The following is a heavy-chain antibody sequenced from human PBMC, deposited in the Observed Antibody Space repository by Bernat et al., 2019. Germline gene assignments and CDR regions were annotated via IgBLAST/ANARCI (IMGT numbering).Heavy chain of an antibody. CDR1: GYTFTGYY. J-gene: IGHJ4*02. CDR2: VNPDSVAT. Sequence: QVQLVQSGAEVKKPGASVKVSCKAPGYTFTGYYLHWVRQAPGHGLEWIGWVNPDSVATNYAQKFQGRVTLTRDASISTVYMELCTLASDDTAVYYCAKEDRNFIDYWGQGTLVTVSS. V-gene: IGHV1-2*02. D-gene: IGHD4-11*01. CDR3: AKEDRNFIDY.